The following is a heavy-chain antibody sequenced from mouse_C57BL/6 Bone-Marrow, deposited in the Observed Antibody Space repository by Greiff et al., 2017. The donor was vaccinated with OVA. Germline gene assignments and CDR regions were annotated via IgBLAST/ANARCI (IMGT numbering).Heavy chain of an antibody. Sequence: VQLQQSGAELARPGASVKLSCKASGYTFTSYGISWVKQRTGQGLEWIGEIYPRSGNTYYNEKFKGKATLTADKSSSTAYMELRSLTSEDSAVYFCARRVTTVVPYWYFDVWGTGTTVTVSS. D-gene: IGHD1-1*01. CDR3: ARRVTTVVPYWYFDV. CDR2: IYPRSGNT. CDR1: GYTFTSYG. V-gene: IGHV1-81*01. J-gene: IGHJ1*03.